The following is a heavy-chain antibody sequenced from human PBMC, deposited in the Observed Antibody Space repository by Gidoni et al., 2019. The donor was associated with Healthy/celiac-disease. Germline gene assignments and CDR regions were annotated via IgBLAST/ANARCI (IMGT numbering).Heavy chain of an antibody. V-gene: IGHV3-33*01. CDR1: GFTFSSYG. J-gene: IGHJ6*02. CDR2: IWYDGSNK. Sequence: QVQLVESGGGVVQPGRSLRLSCAASGFTFSSYGMHWVRQAPGKGLEWVAVIWYDGSNKYYADSVKFRFTISRDNSKNTLYLQMNSLRAEDTAVYYCARDQGPRNEDYYGMDVWGQGTTVTVSS. D-gene: IGHD2-8*01. CDR3: ARDQGPRNEDYYGMDV.